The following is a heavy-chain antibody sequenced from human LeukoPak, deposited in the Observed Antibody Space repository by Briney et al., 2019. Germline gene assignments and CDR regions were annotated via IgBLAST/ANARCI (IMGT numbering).Heavy chain of an antibody. J-gene: IGHJ5*02. Sequence: SETLSLTCTVSSGSISSSSYYWAWIRQPPGKGLEWIGSVYYSGTTYYNPSLKTRVTMSIATSTNQFSLKLTSVTAADTAVYYCARHGEWERYSSSSRVVVWFDPWGQGTRVTVSS. CDR3: ARHGEWERYSSSSRVVVWFDP. V-gene: IGHV4-39*01. CDR2: VYYSGTT. CDR1: SGSISSSSYY. D-gene: IGHD6-6*01.